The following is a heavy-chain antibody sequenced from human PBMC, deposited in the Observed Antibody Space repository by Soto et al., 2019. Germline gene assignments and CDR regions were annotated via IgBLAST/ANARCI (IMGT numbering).Heavy chain of an antibody. Sequence: QVQLQQWGAGLLKPSETLSLTCAVYGGSFSGYYWSWIRQPPGKGLEWIGEINHGGSTNYNPSLKSRVTISVDTSKNQFSLKLSSVTAADTAVYYCAREGGYYGSGKPTDPWGQGTLVTVSS. CDR2: INHGGST. V-gene: IGHV4-34*01. CDR3: AREGGYYGSGKPTDP. J-gene: IGHJ5*02. CDR1: GGSFSGYY. D-gene: IGHD3-10*01.